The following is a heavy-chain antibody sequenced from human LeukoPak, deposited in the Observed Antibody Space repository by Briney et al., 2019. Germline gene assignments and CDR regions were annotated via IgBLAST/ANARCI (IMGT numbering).Heavy chain of an antibody. J-gene: IGHJ4*02. V-gene: IGHV3-21*01. D-gene: IGHD6-19*01. CDR2: ISSSSYFI. CDR1: GFTFSRYW. Sequence: GGSLRLSCAASGFTFSRYWMSWVRQAPGKGLEWVSSISSSSYFIYYADSVRGRFTISRDNAKNSLYLQMNSLRAEDTAVYYCVRRGASSGGLDYWGQGTLVTVSS. CDR3: VRRGASSGGLDY.